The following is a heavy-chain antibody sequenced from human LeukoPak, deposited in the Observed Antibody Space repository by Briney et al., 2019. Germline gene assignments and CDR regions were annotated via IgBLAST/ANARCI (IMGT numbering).Heavy chain of an antibody. CDR3: ANHYDSSGYEFDY. J-gene: IGHJ4*02. CDR2: ISAYNGNT. Sequence: ASVKVSCKASGYTFTGYYMHWVRQAPGQGLEWMGWISAYNGNTNYAQKLQGRVTMTTDTSTSTAYMDLRSLRSDDTAVYYCANHYDSSGYEFDYWGQGTLVTVSS. V-gene: IGHV1-18*04. D-gene: IGHD3-22*01. CDR1: GYTFTGYY.